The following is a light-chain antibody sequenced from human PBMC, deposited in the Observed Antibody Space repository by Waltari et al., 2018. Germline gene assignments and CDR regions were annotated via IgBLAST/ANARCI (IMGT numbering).Light chain of an antibody. J-gene: IGKJ1*01. CDR2: DAS. CDR1: QGVSRT. V-gene: IGKV3-20*01. Sequence: EIGVTQSPGTLALSPGGKANLPCRASQGVSRTLAWYQQKPGQAPRLLIYDASSRATGIPDRFSGSGSGTDFSLTISRLEPEDFAVYYCQKYGTLPATFGQGTKVEIK. CDR3: QKYGTLPAT.